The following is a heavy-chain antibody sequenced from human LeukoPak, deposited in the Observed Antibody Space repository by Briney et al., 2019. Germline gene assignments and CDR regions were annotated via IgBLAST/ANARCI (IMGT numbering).Heavy chain of an antibody. D-gene: IGHD6-13*01. CDR1: GGTFSSYA. Sequence: SVKVSCKASGGTFSSYAISWVRQAPGQGLEWMGGIIPSLGTANYAQKFKGRVTITADKSTSTAYMELSSLRSEDTAVYYCARKYSSSWSYAFDIWGQGTMVTVSS. CDR3: ARKYSSSWSYAFDI. V-gene: IGHV1-69*06. CDR2: IIPSLGTA. J-gene: IGHJ3*02.